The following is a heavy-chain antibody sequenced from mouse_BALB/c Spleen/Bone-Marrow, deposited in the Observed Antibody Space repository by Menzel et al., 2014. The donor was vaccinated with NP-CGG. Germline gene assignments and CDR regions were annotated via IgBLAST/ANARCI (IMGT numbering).Heavy chain of an antibody. D-gene: IGHD2-3*01. V-gene: IGHV1-69*02. Sequence: VKLMESGAELVRPGASVKLSCKASGYTFTSYWINWVKQRPGQGLEWIGNTYPSDSYTNYNQKFKDKATLTVDKSSSTAYMQLSSPTSEDSAVYYCIRDDGSFAYWGQGTLGTVSA. CDR2: TYPSDSYT. CDR1: GYTFTSYW. CDR3: IRDDGSFAY. J-gene: IGHJ3*01.